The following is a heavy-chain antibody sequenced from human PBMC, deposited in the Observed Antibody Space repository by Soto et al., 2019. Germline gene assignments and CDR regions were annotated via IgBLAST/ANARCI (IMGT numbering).Heavy chain of an antibody. CDR3: TRLGTANCSSTSCYRRPYYYYGMDV. V-gene: IGHV3-73*01. CDR2: IRSKANSYAT. D-gene: IGHD2-2*02. CDR1: GFTFSGSA. J-gene: IGHJ6*02. Sequence: GGSLRLSCAASGFTFSGSAMHWVRQASGKGLEWVGRIRSKANSYATAYAASVKGRFTISRDDSKNTAYLQMNSLKTEDTAVYYCTRLGTANCSSTSCYRRPYYYYGMDVWGQGTTVTVS.